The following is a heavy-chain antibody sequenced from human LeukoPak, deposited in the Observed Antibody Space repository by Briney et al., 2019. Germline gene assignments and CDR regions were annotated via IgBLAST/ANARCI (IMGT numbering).Heavy chain of an antibody. CDR2: IYYSGST. J-gene: IGHJ5*02. D-gene: IGHD3-22*01. Sequence: PSETLSLTCTVSGGSISSYYWSWIRQPPGKGLEWIGYIYYSGSTNYNPSLKSRVTISVDTSKNQFSLKLSSVTAADTAVYYCASRSNYYDSSGSSGWFDPWGQGTLVTVSS. V-gene: IGHV4-59*12. CDR1: GGSISSYY. CDR3: ASRSNYYDSSGSSGWFDP.